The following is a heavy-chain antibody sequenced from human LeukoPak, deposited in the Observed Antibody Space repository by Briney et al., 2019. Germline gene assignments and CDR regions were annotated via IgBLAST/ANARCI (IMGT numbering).Heavy chain of an antibody. D-gene: IGHD3-10*01. Sequence: PSETLSLTCAVYGGSFSGYYWSWLRQPPGKGLEWIGEINHSGSTNYNPSLKSRVTISVDPSKNQFSLKLSSVTAADTAVYYCASEGNYYGSGSLDAFDIWGQGTMVTVSS. V-gene: IGHV4-34*01. CDR3: ASEGNYYGSGSLDAFDI. CDR2: INHSGST. CDR1: GGSFSGYY. J-gene: IGHJ3*02.